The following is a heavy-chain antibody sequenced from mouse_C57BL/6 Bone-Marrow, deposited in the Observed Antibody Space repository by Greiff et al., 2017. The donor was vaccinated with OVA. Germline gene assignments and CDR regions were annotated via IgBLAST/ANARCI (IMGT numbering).Heavy chain of an antibody. J-gene: IGHJ3*01. V-gene: IGHV5-6*01. Sequence: EVQLQESGGDLVKPGGSLKLSCAASGFTFSSYGMSWVRQTPDKRLEWVATISSGGSYTYYPDSVKGRFTISRDNAKNTLYLQMSSLKSEDTAMYYCARHQDYYSNSWFAYWGQGTLVTVSA. CDR2: ISSGGSYT. CDR3: ARHQDYYSNSWFAY. CDR1: GFTFSSYG. D-gene: IGHD2-5*01.